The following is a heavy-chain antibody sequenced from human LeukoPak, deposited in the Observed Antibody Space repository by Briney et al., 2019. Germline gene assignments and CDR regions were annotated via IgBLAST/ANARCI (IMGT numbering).Heavy chain of an antibody. V-gene: IGHV4-59*08. CDR3: AGHAHYDFWSGYYSGTNYFDY. CDR2: IYYSGNT. J-gene: IGHJ4*02. CDR1: GGSFSGYY. Sequence: SETLSLTCAVYGGSFSGYYWSWIRQPPGKGLEWIGYIYYSGNTNYNPSLKSRVTISVDTSKNQFFLKLSSVTAADTAVYYCAGHAHYDFWSGYYSGTNYFDYWGQGTLVTVSS. D-gene: IGHD3-3*01.